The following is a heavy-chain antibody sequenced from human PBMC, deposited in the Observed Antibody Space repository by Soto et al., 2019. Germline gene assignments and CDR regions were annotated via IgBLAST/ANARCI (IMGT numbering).Heavy chain of an antibody. Sequence: SETLSLTCTVSGGSISSTDYYWSWIRQPPGKGLEWIGYIYYSGSSYYNPALKSRITISVDTSKNQFSLKLDSATAADTAVYYCARFTGDGENWFDPWGQGTLVTVSS. V-gene: IGHV4-30-4*01. CDR1: GGSISSTDYY. CDR3: ARFTGDGENWFDP. CDR2: IYYSGSS. J-gene: IGHJ5*01. D-gene: IGHD4-17*01.